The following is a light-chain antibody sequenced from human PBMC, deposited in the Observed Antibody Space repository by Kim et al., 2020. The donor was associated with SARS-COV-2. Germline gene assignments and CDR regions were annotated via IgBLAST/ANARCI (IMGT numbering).Light chain of an antibody. CDR3: NSRDSSGNHVV. CDR1: SLRSYY. J-gene: IGLJ2*01. V-gene: IGLV3-19*01. Sequence: AWGQTVRSTCQGDSLRSYYAGGYQQKPGQAPVLVIYGKNNRPSGIPDRFSGSSSGNTASLTITGAQAEDEADYYCNSRDSSGNHVVFGGGTKLTVL. CDR2: GKN.